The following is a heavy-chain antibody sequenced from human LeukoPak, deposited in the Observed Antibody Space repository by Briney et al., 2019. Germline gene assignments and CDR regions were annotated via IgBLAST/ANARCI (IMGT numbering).Heavy chain of an antibody. V-gene: IGHV3-30*02. D-gene: IGHD2-2*01. CDR2: IRYDGSNK. CDR3: AKGDPFVVVPAALDY. Sequence: GGSLRLSCAASGFTFSSYGMHWVRQAPGKGLEWAAFIRYDGSNKYYADSVKGRFTISRDNSKNTLYLQMNSLRAEDTAVYYCAKGDPFVVVPAALDYWGQGTLVTVSS. CDR1: GFTFSSYG. J-gene: IGHJ4*02.